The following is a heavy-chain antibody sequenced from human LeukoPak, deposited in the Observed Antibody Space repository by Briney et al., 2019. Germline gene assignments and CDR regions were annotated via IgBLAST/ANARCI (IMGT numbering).Heavy chain of an antibody. CDR1: GGSISSSSYY. CDR3: ARDYDSSGYYYVPNYNWFDP. D-gene: IGHD3-22*01. CDR2: IYYSGST. V-gene: IGHV4-39*07. J-gene: IGHJ5*02. Sequence: PSETLSLTCTVSGGSISSSSYYWGWIRQPPGKGLEWIGSIYYSGSTYYNPSLKSRVTISVDTSKNQFSLKLSPVTAADTAVYYCARDYDSSGYYYVPNYNWFDPWGQGTLVTVSS.